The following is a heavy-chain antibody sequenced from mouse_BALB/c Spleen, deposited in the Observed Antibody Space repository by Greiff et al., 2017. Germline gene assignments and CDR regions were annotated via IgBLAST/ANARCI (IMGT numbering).Heavy chain of an antibody. CDR3: ARQGDRGYYFDY. J-gene: IGHJ2*01. CDR2: ISSGGSYT. D-gene: IGHD2-14*01. V-gene: IGHV5-6*02. Sequence: DVKLVESGGDLVKPGGSLKLSCAASGFTFSSYGMSWVRQTPDKRLEWVATISSGGSYTYYPDSVKGRFTISRDNAKNTLYLQMSSLKSEDTAMYYCARQGDRGYYFDYWGQGTTLTVSS. CDR1: GFTFSSYG.